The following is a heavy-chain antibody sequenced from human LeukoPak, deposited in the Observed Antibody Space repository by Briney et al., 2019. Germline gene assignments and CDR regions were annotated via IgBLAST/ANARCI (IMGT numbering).Heavy chain of an antibody. J-gene: IGHJ5*02. CDR1: GGSISRYY. D-gene: IGHD3-3*01. V-gene: IGHV4-59*01. CDR3: AGSYYDFWSGYYNWFDP. Sequence: SETLSLTCTVSGGSISRYYWSWIRQPPGKGLEWIGYIYYSGSTKYNPSLKSRVTISVDTSKNQFSLKLSSVTAADTAVYYCAGSYYDFWSGYYNWFDPWGEGTLVTVSS. CDR2: IYYSGST.